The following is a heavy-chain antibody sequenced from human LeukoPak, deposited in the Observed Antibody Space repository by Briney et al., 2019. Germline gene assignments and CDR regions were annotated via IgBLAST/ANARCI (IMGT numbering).Heavy chain of an antibody. CDR1: GYTFTSYY. Sequence: ASVKVSCKTSGYTFTSYYMHWVRQAPGQGLEWMGIINPSGGITSYAQKFQGRVTMTRDTSTSTAYMELRSLKSDDTAVYYCAKDDRSVDTAMSFQRWGQGTLVSVSS. CDR2: INPSGGIT. V-gene: IGHV1-46*01. CDR3: AKDDRSVDTAMSFQR. J-gene: IGHJ1*01. D-gene: IGHD5-18*01.